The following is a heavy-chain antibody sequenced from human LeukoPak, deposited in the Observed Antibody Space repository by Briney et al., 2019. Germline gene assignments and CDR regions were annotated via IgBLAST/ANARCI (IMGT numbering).Heavy chain of an antibody. V-gene: IGHV4-59*01. D-gene: IGHD4-17*01. CDR3: ARVTTGLPLFDY. Sequence: SETLSLTCTVSDGSISSYYWSWIRQPPGKGLEWIGYIYYTGSTNYNPSLKSRVTISVDTSKNQFSLKLSSVTAADTAVYYCARVTTGLPLFDYWGQGTLVTVSS. CDR2: IYYTGST. CDR1: DGSISSYY. J-gene: IGHJ4*02.